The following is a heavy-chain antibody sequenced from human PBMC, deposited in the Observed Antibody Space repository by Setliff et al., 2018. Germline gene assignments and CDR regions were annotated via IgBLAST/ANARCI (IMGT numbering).Heavy chain of an antibody. CDR3: ARASRFGTTVYRGHYYMDV. J-gene: IGHJ6*03. CDR2: INTDTGNP. V-gene: IGHV7-4-1*02. CDR1: GCTFNNYA. D-gene: IGHD4-4*01. Sequence: GASVKVSCQASGCTFNNYAINWVRQAPGQGLEWMGWINTDTGNPTTAQGFTGRFVCSLDISVTTAYLQLSSLKAEDTAVYYCARASRFGTTVYRGHYYMDVWGKGTTVTVSS.